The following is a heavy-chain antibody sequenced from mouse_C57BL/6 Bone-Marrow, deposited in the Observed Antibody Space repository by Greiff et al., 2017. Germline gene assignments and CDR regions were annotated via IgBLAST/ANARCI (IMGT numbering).Heavy chain of an antibody. CDR2: ISDGGSYT. CDR1: GFTFSSYA. Sequence: EVKLMESGGGLVKPGGSLKLSCAASGFTFSSYAMSWVRQTPEKRLEWVATISDGGSYTYYPDNVKGRFTISRDNAKNNLYLQMSHLKSEDTAMYYCARERYYVSSYCYWYFDVWGTGTTVTVSS. J-gene: IGHJ1*03. D-gene: IGHD1-1*01. CDR3: ARERYYVSSYCYWYFDV. V-gene: IGHV5-4*01.